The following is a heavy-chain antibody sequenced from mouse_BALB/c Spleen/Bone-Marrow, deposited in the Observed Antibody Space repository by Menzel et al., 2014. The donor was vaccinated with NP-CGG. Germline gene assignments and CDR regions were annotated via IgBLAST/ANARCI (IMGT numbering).Heavy chain of an antibody. CDR1: GFTFSSYA. D-gene: IGHD2-4*01. J-gene: IGHJ3*01. CDR2: ISSGGSYT. V-gene: IGHV5-9-3*01. Sequence: EVKLMESGGGLVKPGGSPKLSCAASGFTFSSYAMSWVRQTPEKRLGWVATISSGGSYTYYPDSVKGRFTISRDNAKNTLYLQMSSLRSEDTAMYYCARHDYAYWGQGTLVTVSA. CDR3: ARHDYAY.